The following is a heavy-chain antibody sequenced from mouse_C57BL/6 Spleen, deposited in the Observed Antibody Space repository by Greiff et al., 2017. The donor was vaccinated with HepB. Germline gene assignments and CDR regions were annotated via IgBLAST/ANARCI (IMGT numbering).Heavy chain of an antibody. Sequence: EVKLVESGGGLVQPGGSLSLSCAASGFTFTDYYMSWVRQPPGKALEWLGFIRNKANGYTTEYSASVKGRFTSSRDNSQSILYLQMNALRAEDSATYYCARYFFPYYYAMDYWGQGTSVTVSS. J-gene: IGHJ4*01. CDR1: GFTFTDYY. CDR3: ARYFFPYYYAMDY. V-gene: IGHV7-3*01. CDR2: IRNKANGYTT.